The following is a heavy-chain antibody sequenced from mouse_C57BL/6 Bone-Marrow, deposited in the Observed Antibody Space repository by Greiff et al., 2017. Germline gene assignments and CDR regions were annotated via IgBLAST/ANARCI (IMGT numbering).Heavy chain of an antibody. V-gene: IGHV1-55*01. J-gene: IGHJ1*03. CDR3: AIYDYGSSYV. Sequence: QVQLQQPGAELVKPGASVKMSCKASGYTFTSYWITWVKQRPGQGLEWIGDIYPGSGSTNYNEKFKSKATLTVDTSSSTAYMQLISLTSEDSAVYYCAIYDYGSSYVWGTGTTVTVSS. D-gene: IGHD1-1*01. CDR1: GYTFTSYW. CDR2: IYPGSGST.